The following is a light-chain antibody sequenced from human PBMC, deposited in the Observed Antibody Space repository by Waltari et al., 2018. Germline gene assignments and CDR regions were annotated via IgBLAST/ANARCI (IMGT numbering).Light chain of an antibody. CDR1: QSVSSN. Sequence: ELVMTQSPATPSVSPGERATLSCRASQSVSSNLAWYQQKLGQAPRLLIYDASTRATGIPARFRGSGSGTEFTLTISSLQSEDFAVYYCQQYSNWPPYAFGQGTKLEIK. V-gene: IGKV3-15*01. J-gene: IGKJ2*01. CDR2: DAS. CDR3: QQYSNWPPYA.